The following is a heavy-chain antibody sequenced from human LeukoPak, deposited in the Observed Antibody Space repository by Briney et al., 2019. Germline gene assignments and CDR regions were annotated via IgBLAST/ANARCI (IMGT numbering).Heavy chain of an antibody. CDR1: GFTFDDYG. D-gene: IGHD6-13*01. CDR2: INRDGGST. V-gene: IGHV3-20*04. Sequence: GGSLRLSCEASGFTFDDYGMSWVRQPPGKGLEWVSGINRDGGSTDYADSVKGRFTISRDNAKNSLYLQMNSLRAEDTAVYYCARGASSSWSYTFDFWGQGTLVTVSS. CDR3: ARGASSSWSYTFDF. J-gene: IGHJ4*02.